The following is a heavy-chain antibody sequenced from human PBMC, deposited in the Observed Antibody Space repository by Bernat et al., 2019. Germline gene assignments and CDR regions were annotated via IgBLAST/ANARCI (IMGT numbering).Heavy chain of an antibody. CDR2: ISSNGGST. V-gene: IGHV3-64*01. Sequence: EVQLVESGGGLVQPGGSLRLSCAASGFTFSSYAMHWVRQAPGKGLEYVSAISSNGGSTYYANSVKGRFTISRDNSKNTLYLQMGSLRAEDMAVYYCARGALFGSSWYVSWFDPWGQGTLVTVSS. J-gene: IGHJ5*02. CDR3: ARGALFGSSWYVSWFDP. D-gene: IGHD6-13*01. CDR1: GFTFSSYA.